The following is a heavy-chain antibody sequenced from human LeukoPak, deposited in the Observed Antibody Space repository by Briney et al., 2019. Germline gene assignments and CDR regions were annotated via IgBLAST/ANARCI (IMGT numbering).Heavy chain of an antibody. Sequence: PETLSLTCTFSGGSFSPAHWSWIRQPPGKGLEWIGVICDNGNTDYNPSLKSRVTISVDTSKSQFSLKLSSLAAADTAVYYCATGRDPYNTGHWGPGTLVTVSS. CDR3: ATGRDPYNTGH. J-gene: IGHJ4*02. V-gene: IGHV4-59*01. CDR1: GGSFSPAH. D-gene: IGHD1-1*01. CDR2: ICDNGNT.